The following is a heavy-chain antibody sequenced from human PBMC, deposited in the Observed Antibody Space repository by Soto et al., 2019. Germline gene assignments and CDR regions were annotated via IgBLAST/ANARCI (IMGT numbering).Heavy chain of an antibody. CDR3: AKDQGGDYEGGMDV. V-gene: IGHV3-30*18. J-gene: IGHJ6*02. Sequence: ESGGGVVQPGRSLRLSCAASGFTFSSYGMHWVRQAPGKGLEWVAVISYDGSNKYYADSVKGRFTISRDNSKNTLYLQMNSLRAEDTAVYYCAKDQGGDYEGGMDVWGQGTTVTVSS. CDR1: GFTFSSYG. D-gene: IGHD4-17*01. CDR2: ISYDGSNK.